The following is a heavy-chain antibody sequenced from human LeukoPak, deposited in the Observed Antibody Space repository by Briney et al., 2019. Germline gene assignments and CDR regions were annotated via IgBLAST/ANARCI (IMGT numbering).Heavy chain of an antibody. CDR3: AKTLPYSGGWRATFDF. J-gene: IGHJ4*02. D-gene: IGHD6-19*01. CDR2: IHYIGST. CDR1: GDSISSHSYF. Sequence: SETLSLTCTVSGDSISSHSYFWGWIRQPPGKGLEWIGNIHYIGSTYYNPSLKSRVTISVDTSTNQFSLKLSSVTTADTAVYYCAKTLPYSGGWRATFDFWGQGTLVTVSS. V-gene: IGHV4-39*01.